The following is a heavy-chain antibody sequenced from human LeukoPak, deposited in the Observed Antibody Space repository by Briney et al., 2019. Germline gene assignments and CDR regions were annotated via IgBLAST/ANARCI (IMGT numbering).Heavy chain of an antibody. Sequence: ASVKVSCKASGYTFTGYYMHWVRQAPGQGLEWMGWINPNSGGTNYAQKFQGRVTMTRDTSISTAYMELSRLRSDDTAVYYCARVGRVYCSSTSCSTNWFDPWGQGTLVTVSS. V-gene: IGHV1-2*02. CDR3: ARVGRVYCSSTSCSTNWFDP. D-gene: IGHD2-2*02. CDR1: GYTFTGYY. J-gene: IGHJ5*02. CDR2: INPNSGGT.